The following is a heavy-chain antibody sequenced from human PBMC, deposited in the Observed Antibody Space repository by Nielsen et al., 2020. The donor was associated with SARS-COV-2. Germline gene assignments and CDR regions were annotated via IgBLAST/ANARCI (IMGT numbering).Heavy chain of an antibody. CDR2: IYPGDSDT. CDR1: GYRFGTYW. J-gene: IGHJ4*02. V-gene: IGHV5-51*01. D-gene: IGHD4-17*01. Sequence: GESLKISCKGSGYRFGTYWIAWVRQMPGKGLEWMGIIYPGDSDTRYSPSFQGQVTISADKSISTAYLQWSSLKASDTAMYYCARLWPTVTTSDYWGQGTLVTVSS. CDR3: ARLWPTVTTSDY.